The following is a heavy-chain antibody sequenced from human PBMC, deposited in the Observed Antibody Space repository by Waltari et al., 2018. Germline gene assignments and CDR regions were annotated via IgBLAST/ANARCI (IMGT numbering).Heavy chain of an antibody. Sequence: QVQLQESGPGLVKPSETLSLTCAVSGYSISSGYYWGWIRQPPGKGLEWIGSIYHSGSTYYNPSLKSRVTISVDTSKNQFSLKLSSVTAADTAVYYCATLGEFVDWFIQRGAFDIWGQGTMVTVSS. CDR3: ATLGEFVDWFIQRGAFDI. J-gene: IGHJ3*02. CDR1: GYSISSGYY. CDR2: IYHSGST. V-gene: IGHV4-38-2*01. D-gene: IGHD3-16*01.